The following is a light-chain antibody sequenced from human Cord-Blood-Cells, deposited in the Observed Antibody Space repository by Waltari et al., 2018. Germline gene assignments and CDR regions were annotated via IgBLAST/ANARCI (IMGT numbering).Light chain of an antibody. CDR1: SPNIGAGYD. CDR3: QSYDSSLSAV. V-gene: IGLV1-40*01. Sequence: QSVLTQPPSVSGAPGQRVTISCPGSSPNIGAGYDVHWYQQLPGTAPKLLIYCNSNRPSGVPDRFSGSKSGTSASLAITGLQAEDEADYYCQSYDSSLSAVFGGGTKLTVL. J-gene: IGLJ3*02. CDR2: CNS.